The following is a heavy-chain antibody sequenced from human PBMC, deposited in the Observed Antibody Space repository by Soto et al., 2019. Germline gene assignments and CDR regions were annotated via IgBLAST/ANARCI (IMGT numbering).Heavy chain of an antibody. CDR2: ISSSGSTI. J-gene: IGHJ4*02. Sequence: QVQLLESGGGLVQPGGSLRLSCAASGFTFSDYYMSWIRQAPGKGLEWVSYISSSGSTIYYADSVKGRFTISRDNAKNSQYLEMNSLRAEDTAVYYCARRDYSNYDAYFDYWGQGTLVTVSS. V-gene: IGHV3-11*01. D-gene: IGHD4-4*01. CDR1: GFTFSDYY. CDR3: ARRDYSNYDAYFDY.